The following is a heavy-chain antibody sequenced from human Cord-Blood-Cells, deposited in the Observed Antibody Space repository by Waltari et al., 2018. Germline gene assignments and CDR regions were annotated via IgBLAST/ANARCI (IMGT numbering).Heavy chain of an antibody. CDR2: IRYDGSNK. CDR1: GFPFSSYG. J-gene: IGHJ4*02. CDR3: AKPSSGSYYFDY. Sequence: QVQLVESGGGVVQPGGSLRLSCAASGFPFSSYGMHWFRQAPGKGLEWVAFIRYDGSNKYYADSVKGRFTISRDNSKNTLYLQMNSLRAEDTAVYYCAKPSSGSYYFDYWGQGTLVTVSS. V-gene: IGHV3-30*02. D-gene: IGHD1-26*01.